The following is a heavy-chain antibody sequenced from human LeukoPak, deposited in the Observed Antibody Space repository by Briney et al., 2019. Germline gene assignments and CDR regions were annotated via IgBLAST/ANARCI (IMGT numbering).Heavy chain of an antibody. D-gene: IGHD5-18*01. V-gene: IGHV4-4*09. CDR3: ARHEGYSYGYAFDI. CDR1: GGAISSYY. CDR2: IYTSGST. Sequence: SQTLSLTCNVFGGAISSYYWSWFGEPPGKGLEWIGYIYTSGSTNYNPSLKSRVTISVDTSKNQFSLKLSSVTAADTAVYYCARHEGYSYGYAFDIWGQGTMVTVSS. J-gene: IGHJ3*02.